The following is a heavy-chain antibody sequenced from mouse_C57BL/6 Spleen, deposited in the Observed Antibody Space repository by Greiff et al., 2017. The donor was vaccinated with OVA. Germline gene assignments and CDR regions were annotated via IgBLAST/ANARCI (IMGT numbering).Heavy chain of an antibody. CDR1: GYTFTSYW. CDR3: ASRGDDGYFSYYFDY. J-gene: IGHJ2*01. Sequence: VQLQQPGAELVMPGASVKLSCKASGYTFTSYWMHWVKQRPGQGLEWIGEIDPSDSYTNYNQKFKGKSTLTVDKSSSTAYMPLSSLTSEDSAVYSGASRGDDGYFSYYFDYWGQGTTLTVSS. D-gene: IGHD2-3*01. CDR2: IDPSDSYT. V-gene: IGHV1-69*01.